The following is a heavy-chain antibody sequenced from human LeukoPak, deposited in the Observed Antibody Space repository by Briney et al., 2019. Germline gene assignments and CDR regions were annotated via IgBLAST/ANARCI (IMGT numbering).Heavy chain of an antibody. J-gene: IGHJ4*02. V-gene: IGHV3-30*03. CDR2: ISYDGSNK. Sequence: GRSLRLSCAASGFTFSSYGMHWVRQAPGKGLEWVAVISYDGSNKYYADSVKGRFTISRDNSKNTLYLQMNSLRAEDTAVYYCARAGYYYDSSGYYQSDYWGQGTLVIVSS. CDR1: GFTFSSYG. CDR3: ARAGYYYDSSGYYQSDY. D-gene: IGHD3-22*01.